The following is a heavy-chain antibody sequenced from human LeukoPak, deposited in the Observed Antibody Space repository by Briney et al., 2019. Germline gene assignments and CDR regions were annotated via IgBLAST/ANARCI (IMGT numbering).Heavy chain of an antibody. J-gene: IGHJ5*02. CDR1: GFTFDDYA. CDR2: ISWNSGSI. D-gene: IGHD6-19*01. V-gene: IGHV3-9*01. Sequence: GRSLRLSCAASGFTFDDYAMHWVRQAPGKGLEGVSGISWNSGSIGYADSVKGRFTISRDNAKNSLYLQMKSLRAEATALYYCAKSPGYSSGWYGNWFDPWGQGTLVTVSS. CDR3: AKSPGYSSGWYGNWFDP.